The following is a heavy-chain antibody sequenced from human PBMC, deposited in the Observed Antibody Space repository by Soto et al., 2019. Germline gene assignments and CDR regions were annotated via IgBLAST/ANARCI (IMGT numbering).Heavy chain of an antibody. CDR3: ARVQAGVSSDVDY. D-gene: IGHD6-19*01. Sequence: GGSLRLSCAASGFTFGSCAMGWVRQAPGKGLEWVSGISCGGKNTYYGDSVKGRIAISRDNSRNTLYLQMNNLRVEDTAVYYFARVQAGVSSDVDYWGQGTLVTVSS. J-gene: IGHJ4*02. CDR2: ISCGGKNT. CDR1: GFTFGSCA. V-gene: IGHV3-23*01.